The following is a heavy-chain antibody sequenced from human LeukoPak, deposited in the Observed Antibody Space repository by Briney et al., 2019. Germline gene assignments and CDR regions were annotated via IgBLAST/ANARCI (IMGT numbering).Heavy chain of an antibody. D-gene: IGHD1-26*01. CDR1: GFTVSSDW. CDR3: SKDLGL. V-gene: IGHV3-74*01. Sequence: GGSLRLSCAASGFTVSSDWMYWVRQVPGKGPVWVSRINPDGTYIDYADSVKGRFTISRDDAKNTAYLQMNSLRADDTALYYCSKDLGLWGQGTLVTVSS. CDR2: INPDGTYI. J-gene: IGHJ4*02.